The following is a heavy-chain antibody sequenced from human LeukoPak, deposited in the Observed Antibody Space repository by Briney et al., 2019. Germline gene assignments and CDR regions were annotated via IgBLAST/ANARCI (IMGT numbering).Heavy chain of an antibody. CDR2: IKQDGSEK. D-gene: IGHD6-19*01. CDR1: GFTFSSYW. V-gene: IGHV3-7*03. CDR3: ARDPHSSVWYLYYYMDV. J-gene: IGHJ6*03. Sequence: GGSLRLSCAASGFTFSSYWMSWVRQAPGKGLEWVANIKQDGSEKYYVDSVKGRFTISRDNAKNSLSLQMNSLRAEDTALYYCARDPHSSVWYLYYYMDVWGKGTTVTVSS.